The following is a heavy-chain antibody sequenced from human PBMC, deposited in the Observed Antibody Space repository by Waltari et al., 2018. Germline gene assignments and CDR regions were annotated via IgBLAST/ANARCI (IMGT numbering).Heavy chain of an antibody. CDR3: AREYDFWSGYSFDY. CDR2: IYTSGRT. CDR1: GGSISSYY. Sequence: QVQLQESGPGLVKPSETLSLTCTVSGGSISSYYWSWIRQPAGKGLVWIGRIYTSGRTNDNPSRKSLVTMSVDTSKNQFSLKLSSVTAADTAVYYCAREYDFWSGYSFDYWGQGTLVTVSS. J-gene: IGHJ4*02. D-gene: IGHD3-3*01. V-gene: IGHV4-4*07.